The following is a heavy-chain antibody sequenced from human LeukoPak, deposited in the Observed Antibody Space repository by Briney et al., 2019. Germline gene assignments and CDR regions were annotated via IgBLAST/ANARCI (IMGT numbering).Heavy chain of an antibody. J-gene: IGHJ4*02. CDR2: VKQDGSEK. D-gene: IGHD4-23*01. V-gene: IGHV3-7*03. Sequence: GGSLRLSCAASGFTFSSYWMSWVRQAPGKGLEWVANVKQDGSEKYYVDSVKGRFTISRDNAKNSLYLQRNSLRAEDTAVYYCAKALSWVVTRPLDYWGQGTLVTVSS. CDR3: AKALSWVVTRPLDY. CDR1: GFTFSSYW.